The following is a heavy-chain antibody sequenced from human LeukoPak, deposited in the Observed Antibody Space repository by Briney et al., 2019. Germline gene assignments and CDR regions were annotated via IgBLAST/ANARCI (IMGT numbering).Heavy chain of an antibody. V-gene: IGHV4-34*01. Sequence: SETLSLTCAVYGGSFSGYYWSWIRQPPGKGLEWIGEINHSGSTNYNPSLKSRVTISVDTSKNQFSLKLSSVTAADTAVYYCATGRNTRLSRGHDAFDIWGQGTMVTVSS. D-gene: IGHD5-24*01. CDR2: INHSGST. CDR3: ATGRNTRLSRGHDAFDI. CDR1: GGSFSGYY. J-gene: IGHJ3*02.